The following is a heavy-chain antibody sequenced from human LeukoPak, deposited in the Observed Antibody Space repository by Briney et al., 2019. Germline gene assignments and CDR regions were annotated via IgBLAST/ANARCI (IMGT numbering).Heavy chain of an antibody. CDR2: ISWNSGSI. D-gene: IGHD4-23*01. J-gene: IGHJ3*02. Sequence: GGSLRLSCAASGFTFDDYAMHWVRQAPGKGLEWVSGISWNSGSIGYADSVKGRFTISRDNAKNSLYLQMNSLRAEDTALYYCAKGLTTVVTHAFDIWGQGTMVTVSS. CDR1: GFTFDDYA. V-gene: IGHV3-9*01. CDR3: AKGLTTVVTHAFDI.